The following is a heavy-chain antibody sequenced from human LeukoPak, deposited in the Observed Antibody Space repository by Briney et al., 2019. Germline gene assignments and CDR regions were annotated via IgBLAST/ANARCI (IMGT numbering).Heavy chain of an antibody. D-gene: IGHD3-3*01. CDR1: GGSISSSSYY. Sequence: KPSETLSLTCTVSGGSISSSSYYWGWIRQPQGKGLGWFGGIYYRGSTYYNPSLKSRVTISVDTSKNQFSLKLSSVTAADTAVYYCARLPRDDFWSNFFDYWGQGTLVTVSS. J-gene: IGHJ4*02. V-gene: IGHV4-39*01. CDR2: IYYRGST. CDR3: ARLPRDDFWSNFFDY.